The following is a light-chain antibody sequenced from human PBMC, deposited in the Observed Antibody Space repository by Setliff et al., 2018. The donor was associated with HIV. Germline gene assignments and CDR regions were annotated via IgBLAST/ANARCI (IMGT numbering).Light chain of an antibody. CDR1: SSDIGGYNY. J-gene: IGLJ1*01. Sequence: SALTQPASVSGSPGQSITISCTGTSSDIGGYNYVSWYRQHPGKAPKLMIYDVSNRPSGVSNRFSGSKSSNTASLTISGLRAEDEADYYCFSYAGDSTYVFGTGTKVTVL. V-gene: IGLV2-14*03. CDR2: DVS. CDR3: FSYAGDSTYV.